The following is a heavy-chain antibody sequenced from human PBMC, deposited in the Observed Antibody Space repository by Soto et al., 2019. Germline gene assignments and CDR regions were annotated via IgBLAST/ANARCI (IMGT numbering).Heavy chain of an antibody. CDR1: GFSFSEYT. V-gene: IGHV3-21*02. CDR2: ISTRSSNI. D-gene: IGHD3-10*01. Sequence: EVPLVESGGGLVKPGGSLSLSCVASGFSFSEYTMSWVRKAPGTGLDWVSTISTRSSNIFYAASVKGRFTVSRDNAKNPWYLQMDNLRAEDTAVYFCSRGLGGVPGAADLDYWGQGALVTFAS. J-gene: IGHJ4*02. CDR3: SRGLGGVPGAADLDY.